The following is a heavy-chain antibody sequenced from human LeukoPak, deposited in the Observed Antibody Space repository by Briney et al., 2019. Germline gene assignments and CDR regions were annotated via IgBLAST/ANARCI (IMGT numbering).Heavy chain of an antibody. CDR3: SRADSSGWYSEGPLV. D-gene: IGHD6-19*01. J-gene: IGHJ4*02. CDR1: GYTFTGYY. V-gene: IGHV1-2*04. Sequence: EASVKVSCTASGYTFTGYYMHWVRQDPGQGLEWLVWINPNSGGTNYEQTFQGWVTMTRDTSISTAYMELSRLSSADTAVYYCSRADSSGWYSEGPLVWGQGTEDTVSS. CDR2: INPNSGGT.